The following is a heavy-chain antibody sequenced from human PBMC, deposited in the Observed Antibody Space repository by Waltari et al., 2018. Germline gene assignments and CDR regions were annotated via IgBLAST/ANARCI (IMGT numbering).Heavy chain of an antibody. J-gene: IGHJ4*02. D-gene: IGHD5-12*01. CDR3: ATDASTTIDRLAPEY. CDR2: ISAYNGNT. V-gene: IGHV1-18*01. Sequence: QVQLVQSGAEVKKPGSSVKVSCKASGYTFTSYGISWVRQAPGQGLEWMGWISAYNGNTIYAQKFQGRVTMTEDTSTDTAYMELSSLRSEDTAVYYCATDASTTIDRLAPEYWGQGTLVTVSS. CDR1: GYTFTSYG.